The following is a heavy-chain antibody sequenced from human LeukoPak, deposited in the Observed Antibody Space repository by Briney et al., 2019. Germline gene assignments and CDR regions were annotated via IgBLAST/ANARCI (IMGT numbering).Heavy chain of an antibody. D-gene: IGHD6-19*01. V-gene: IGHV4-59*01. CDR2: IFYTGSN. CDR3: ARAIYSRAWYASDI. Sequence: PSETLSLTCSVSGGSISSSYWSWIRQAPGKGPEWIGYIFYTGSNDYSPSLKSRVTISVDTSKNQFSLRVNSVTAADTAVYYGARAIYSRAWYASDIWGQGTVVTVSA. J-gene: IGHJ3*02. CDR1: GGSISSSY.